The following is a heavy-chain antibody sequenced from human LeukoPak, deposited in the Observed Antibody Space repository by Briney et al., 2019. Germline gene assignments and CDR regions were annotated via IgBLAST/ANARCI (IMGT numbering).Heavy chain of an antibody. CDR3: ASHYGSGSYNAFDI. J-gene: IGHJ3*02. CDR1: GYTFTSYA. D-gene: IGHD3-10*01. CDR2: INASNGNT. V-gene: IGHV1-3*01. Sequence: GASVKVSCKASGYTFTSYAMHWVRQAPGERLEWMGWINASNGNTKYSQKFQGRVTITRDTSASTAYMELSSLRSEDTAVYYCASHYGSGSYNAFDIWGQGTKVTVSS.